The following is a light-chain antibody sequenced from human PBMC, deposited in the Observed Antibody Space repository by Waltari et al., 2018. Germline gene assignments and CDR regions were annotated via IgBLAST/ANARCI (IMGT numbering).Light chain of an antibody. V-gene: IGKV1-16*02. J-gene: IGKJ1*01. CDR3: QQYNSYPWT. CDR2: AVS. CDR1: QDIRDY. Sequence: DIQMTQSPSSLSASVGDRVTITCRASQDIRDYLGWFQKKPGKAAKSLIYAVSRLQSGVPSKFSGSGSGTDFTLTINSLQPEDFATYYCQQYNSYPWTFGQGTKVEIK.